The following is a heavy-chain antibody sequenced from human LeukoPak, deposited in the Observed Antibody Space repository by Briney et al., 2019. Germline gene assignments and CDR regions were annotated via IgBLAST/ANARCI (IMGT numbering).Heavy chain of an antibody. CDR2: IYYSGST. CDR3: ARTVTTKAIDY. J-gene: IGHJ4*02. D-gene: IGHD4-11*01. CDR1: GGSISSYY. Sequence: SETLPLTCTVSGGSISSYYWSWIRQPPGTGLEWIGYIYYSGSTNYNPSLKSRVTISVDTSKNQFSLKLSSVTAADTAVYYCARTVTTKAIDYWGQGTLVTVSS. V-gene: IGHV4-59*01.